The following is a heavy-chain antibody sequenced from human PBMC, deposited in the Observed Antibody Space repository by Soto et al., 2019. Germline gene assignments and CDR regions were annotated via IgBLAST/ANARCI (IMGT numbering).Heavy chain of an antibody. CDR1: GFTFSSYG. CDR3: ATKPRGVYYYYMDV. J-gene: IGHJ6*03. V-gene: IGHV3-30*03. CDR2: ISYDGSNK. D-gene: IGHD1-26*01. Sequence: PGGSLRLSCAASGFTFSSYGMHWVRQAPGKGLEWVAVISYDGSNKYYADSVKGRFTISRDNSKNTLYLQMNSLRAEDTAVYYCATKPRGVYYYYMDVWGKGTTVTGSS.